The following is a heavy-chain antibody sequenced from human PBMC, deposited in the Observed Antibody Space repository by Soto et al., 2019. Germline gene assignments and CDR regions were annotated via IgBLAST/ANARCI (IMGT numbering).Heavy chain of an antibody. J-gene: IGHJ4*02. CDR3: ARGTSWQLPFDY. D-gene: IGHD6-13*01. CDR2: IYYSGST. Sequence: SETLSLTCTVSGGSISRGGYYWSWIRQHPGKGLEWIGYIYYSGSTYYNPSLKSRVTISGDTSKNQFSLKVSSVTAADTAVYYCARGTSWQLPFDYWGQGTLVTVSS. CDR1: GGSISRGGYY. V-gene: IGHV4-31*02.